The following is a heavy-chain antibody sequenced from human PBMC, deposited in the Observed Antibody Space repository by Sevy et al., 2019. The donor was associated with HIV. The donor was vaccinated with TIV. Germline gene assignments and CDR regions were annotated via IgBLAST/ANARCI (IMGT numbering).Heavy chain of an antibody. CDR2: IYPGDSDT. V-gene: IGHV5-51*01. CDR3: ARQRYDSSGYNDKFDY. CDR1: GYSFTSYW. D-gene: IGHD3-22*01. Sequence: GESLKISCKGSGYSFTSYWIGWVRQMPGKGLEWMGIIYPGDSDTRYSPSFQGQVTISADKSISTAYLQWSSLKASDTAMYYCARQRYDSSGYNDKFDYWGQGTLVTVSS. J-gene: IGHJ4*02.